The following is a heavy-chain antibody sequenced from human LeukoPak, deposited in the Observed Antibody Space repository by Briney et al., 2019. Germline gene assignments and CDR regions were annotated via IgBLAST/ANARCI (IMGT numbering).Heavy chain of an antibody. V-gene: IGHV3-7*04. Sequence: GGSLRLSCAASGFTFSSYWMSWVRQAPGKGLKWVANIKQDGSEKYYVDSVKGRFTISRDNAKNSLYLQMNSLRAEDTAVYYCARDLVTPHFDYWGQGTLVTVSS. D-gene: IGHD2-21*02. CDR2: IKQDGSEK. J-gene: IGHJ4*02. CDR1: GFTFSSYW. CDR3: ARDLVTPHFDY.